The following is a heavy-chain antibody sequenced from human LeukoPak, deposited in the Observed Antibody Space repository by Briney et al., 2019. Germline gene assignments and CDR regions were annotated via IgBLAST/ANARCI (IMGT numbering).Heavy chain of an antibody. CDR3: ARGYSYGDF. D-gene: IGHD5-18*01. V-gene: IGHV3-30*03. CDR2: ISSDGSKT. CDR1: GLTFSSYG. J-gene: IGHJ4*02. Sequence: TGGSLRLSCAASGLTFSSYGMHWVRQAPGKGLEWVADISSDGSKTFYGDSVEGRFTISRDDSKKTLYLQMSSLTADDTAVYYCARGYSYGDFWGQGTLVTVSS.